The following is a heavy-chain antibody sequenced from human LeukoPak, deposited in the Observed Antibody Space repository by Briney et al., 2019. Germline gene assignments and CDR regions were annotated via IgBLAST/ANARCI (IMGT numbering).Heavy chain of an antibody. D-gene: IGHD5-24*01. CDR2: IYPGGSET. J-gene: IGHJ4*02. CDR1: GYSFTSYW. CDR3: ARASRDGYNQNFDH. V-gene: IGHV5-51*01. Sequence: GESLKISCKTSGYSFTSYWIGWVRQMPGKGLEWMGIIYPGGSETRYDPSFQGQVTISADTSTSTAYLQWSSLRASDTAMYSCARASRDGYNQNFDHWGQGTQVTVSS.